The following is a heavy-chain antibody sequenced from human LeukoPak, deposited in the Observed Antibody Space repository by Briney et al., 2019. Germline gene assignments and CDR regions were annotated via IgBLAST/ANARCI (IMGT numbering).Heavy chain of an antibody. V-gene: IGHV4-31*03. CDR1: GGSISTGGYY. CDR2: IYYRGST. J-gene: IGHJ4*02. Sequence: SETLSLTCIVSGGSISTGGYYWSWIRQHPGKGLEYIGYIYYRGSTYYSPSLKSRLTISLDTPNNQFSLKLRSVTAADTAVYYCARATDYGDSYYFDHWGQGTPVTVSS. D-gene: IGHD4/OR15-4a*01. CDR3: ARATDYGDSYYFDH.